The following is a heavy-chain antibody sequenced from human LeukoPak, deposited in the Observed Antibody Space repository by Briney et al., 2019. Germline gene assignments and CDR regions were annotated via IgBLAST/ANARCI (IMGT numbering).Heavy chain of an antibody. D-gene: IGHD4-11*01. Sequence: SETLSLTCTVSGGSISSGGYYWSWIRQHPGKGLEWIGYIYYSGNTYYNPSLKSRVTISLDTSKNQFSLKLSSVTAADTAVYYCAREPPNYKNYGNLWFAPGAKGTLVTVSS. CDR2: IYYSGNT. V-gene: IGHV4-31*03. CDR3: AREPPNYKNYGNLWFAP. J-gene: IGHJ5*02. CDR1: GGSISSGGYY.